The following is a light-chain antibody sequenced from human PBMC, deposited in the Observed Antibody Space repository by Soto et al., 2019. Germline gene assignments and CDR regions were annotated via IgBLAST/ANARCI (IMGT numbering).Light chain of an antibody. CDR3: QQYNNWPYT. CDR2: GAS. V-gene: IGKV3D-15*01. CDR1: QPVASN. J-gene: IGKJ2*01. Sequence: EIMMTQSPATVSVSPGDRVALSCRASQPVASNVAWCQQRPGQPPSLLIYGASTRAPDVPDGFTGSGSGTQFTLTISSLHSEDFATYFCQQYNNWPYTFGQGTTVEI.